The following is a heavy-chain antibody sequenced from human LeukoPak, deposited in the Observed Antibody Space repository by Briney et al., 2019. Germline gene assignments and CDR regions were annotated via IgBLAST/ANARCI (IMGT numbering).Heavy chain of an antibody. V-gene: IGHV4-59*01. D-gene: IGHD6-13*01. CDR1: GGSISSYY. Sequence: PSEALSFTCTVSGGSISSYYWSWIRQPPGKGLEWIGYIYYSGSTNYNPSLKSRVTISVDTSKNQFSLKLSSVTAADTAVYYCARDSVAARVYWYFDLWGRGTLVTVSS. J-gene: IGHJ2*01. CDR3: ARDSVAARVYWYFDL. CDR2: IYYSGST.